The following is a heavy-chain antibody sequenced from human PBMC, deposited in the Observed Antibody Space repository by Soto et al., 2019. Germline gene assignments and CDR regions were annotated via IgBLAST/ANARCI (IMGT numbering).Heavy chain of an antibody. D-gene: IGHD6-19*01. CDR3: VRHQRYSSGWYIDH. CDR1: GGSINSANYY. J-gene: IGHJ4*02. CDR2: VYYRGTT. V-gene: IGHV4-39*01. Sequence: QLQLQESGLGLVKPSETLSLTCTVSGGSINSANYYWGWIRQPPGKGLEWIGNVYYRGTTYYNPSLKGRVTISVDTSKNQFSLNLSSVTAADSAVFFCVRHQRYSSGWYIDHWGQGTLVTASS.